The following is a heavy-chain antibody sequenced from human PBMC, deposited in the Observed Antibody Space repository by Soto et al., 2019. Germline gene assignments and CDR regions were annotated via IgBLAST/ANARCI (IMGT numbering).Heavy chain of an antibody. CDR3: AKDRGSSGWFSFDS. CDR2: ITWNSGNI. V-gene: IGHV3-9*01. D-gene: IGHD6-19*01. CDR1: GFTFGDFA. J-gene: IGHJ5*01. Sequence: GGSLRLSCEASGFTFGDFAMHWVRQPPGKGLEWVSGITWNSGNIDYADSVKGRFSISRDNDRSSLILQMNSLTPEDTALYYCAKDRGSSGWFSFDSWGLGTMVTVSS.